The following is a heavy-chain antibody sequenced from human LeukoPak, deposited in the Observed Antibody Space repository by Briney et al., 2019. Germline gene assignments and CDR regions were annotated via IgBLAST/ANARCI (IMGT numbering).Heavy chain of an antibody. CDR3: ARGSGSRIDF. CDR2: IDSSSGTI. D-gene: IGHD1-26*01. Sequence: GGSLRLSCAGSRFAFSSYGMNWVRQAPGKGLQWVSYIDSSSGTIYYADSVKGRFTISRDNAESSLYLQMNSLRHEDTAVYYCARGSGSRIDFWGQGTLVTVSS. V-gene: IGHV3-48*02. CDR1: RFAFSSYG. J-gene: IGHJ4*02.